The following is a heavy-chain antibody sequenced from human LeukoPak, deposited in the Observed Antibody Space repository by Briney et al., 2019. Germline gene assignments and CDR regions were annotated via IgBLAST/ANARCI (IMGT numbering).Heavy chain of an antibody. V-gene: IGHV4-34*08. Sequence: GSLRLSCAASGFTVSSNYMSWIRQPPGKGLEWIGEINHSGSTNYNPSLKSRVTISVDTSKNQFSLKLSSVTAADTAVYYCATGAYCSSTSCYDAAFDIWGQGTMVTVSS. CDR3: ATGAYCSSTSCYDAAFDI. D-gene: IGHD2-2*01. CDR1: GFTVSSNY. J-gene: IGHJ3*02. CDR2: INHSGST.